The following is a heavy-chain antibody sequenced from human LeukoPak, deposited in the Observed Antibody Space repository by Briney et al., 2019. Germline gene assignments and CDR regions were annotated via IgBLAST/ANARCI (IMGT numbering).Heavy chain of an antibody. CDR2: IIPIFGTA. D-gene: IGHD3-3*01. Sequence: SVKVSCKASGGTFSSYAISWVRQAPGQGLEWMGGIIPIFGTANYAQKFQGRVTITADESTSTAYMELSSLRSEDTAVYYRARDCIGVWSGNYYYYYMDVWGKGTTVTVSS. J-gene: IGHJ6*03. V-gene: IGHV1-69*13. CDR3: ARDCIGVWSGNYYYYYMDV. CDR1: GGTFSSYA.